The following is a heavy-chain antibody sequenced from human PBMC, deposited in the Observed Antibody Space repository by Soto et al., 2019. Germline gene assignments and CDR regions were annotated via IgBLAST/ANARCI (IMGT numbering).Heavy chain of an antibody. CDR1: GFTFFAYW. V-gene: IGHV3-74*01. J-gene: IGHJ5*01. CDR3: AKESDYGDYAGQNWFDS. CDR2: INSDGSHT. Sequence: EVQLVESGGGLVQPGGSLRLSCAASGFTFFAYWIHWVRQVPGKGLVWVSRINSDGSHTSYADSVRGRFTISRDNSKNTVYLQMNILTAEDTAVYYSAKESDYGDYAGQNWFDSWGQGSLLTVSS. D-gene: IGHD4-17*01.